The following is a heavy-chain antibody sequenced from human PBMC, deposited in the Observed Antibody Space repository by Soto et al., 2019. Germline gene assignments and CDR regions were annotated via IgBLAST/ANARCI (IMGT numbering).Heavy chain of an antibody. V-gene: IGHV4-30-4*01. D-gene: IGHD1-26*01. CDR3: AREPLKWYGMDV. Sequence: QVQLQESGPGLVKPSQTLSLTCTVSGGSISSGDYYWSWIRQSPGTGLEWIGYIFYTGSTYYNPSLRSRLAISVDTSKNQFSLKLSSVTAADAVVYYCAREPLKWYGMDVWGQGTTVTVSS. CDR2: IFYTGST. J-gene: IGHJ6*02. CDR1: GGSISSGDYY.